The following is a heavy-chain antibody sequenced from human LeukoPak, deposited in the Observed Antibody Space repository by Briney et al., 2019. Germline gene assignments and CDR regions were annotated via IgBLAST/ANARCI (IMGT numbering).Heavy chain of an antibody. CDR1: GFTFSSYA. V-gene: IGHV3-23*01. D-gene: IGHD4-11*01. Sequence: GGSLRLSCAASGFTFSSYAMSWVRQAPGKGLEWVSAISSSGGNTYYADSVKGRFTISRDNSKNTLYLQMNSLRAEDTAVYYCARGGSGQTTVRPLDFWGQGILVTVSS. CDR3: ARGGSGQTTVRPLDF. CDR2: ISSSGGNT. J-gene: IGHJ4*02.